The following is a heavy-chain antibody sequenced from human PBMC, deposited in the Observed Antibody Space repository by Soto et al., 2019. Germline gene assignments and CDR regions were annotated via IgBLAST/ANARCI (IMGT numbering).Heavy chain of an antibody. J-gene: IGHJ4*02. CDR1: GFTVSSNY. CDR2: IYSGGST. Sequence: GGSLRLSCAASGFTVSSNYMSWVRQAPGKGLKWVSVIYSGGSTYYADSVKGRFTISRDNSKNTLYLQMNSLRAEDTALYYCARGRLRYFDWFVYFDYWGQGTLVTVSS. D-gene: IGHD3-9*01. CDR3: ARGRLRYFDWFVYFDY. V-gene: IGHV3-66*01.